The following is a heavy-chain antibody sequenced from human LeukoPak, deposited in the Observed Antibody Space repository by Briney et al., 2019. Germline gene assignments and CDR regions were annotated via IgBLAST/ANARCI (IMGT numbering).Heavy chain of an antibody. Sequence: GGSLRLSCAASGFTFSSYAMSWVRQAPGKRLEWVSTINDNGGTTYYADSVKGRFTISRGNSKNTLYLQMNSLRAEDTAVYYCVCGWYVDYWGQGTLVTVSS. J-gene: IGHJ4*02. CDR3: VCGWYVDY. CDR2: INDNGGTT. V-gene: IGHV3-23*01. CDR1: GFTFSSYA. D-gene: IGHD6-19*01.